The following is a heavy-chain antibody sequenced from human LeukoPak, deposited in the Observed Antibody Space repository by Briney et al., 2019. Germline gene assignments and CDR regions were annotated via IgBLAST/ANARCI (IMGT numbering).Heavy chain of an antibody. CDR1: GDSVSSNSAA. CDR3: AGGTYSGYDS. D-gene: IGHD5-12*01. CDR2: TYYRSKWYY. Sequence: SQTLSLTCAISGDSVSSNSAAWNWIRQSPSRGLEWLGRTYYRSKWYYDYVVSLKSRITIIPDTSKNQFSLQLSSVTPKDTAVYYCAGGTYSGYDSWGQGTLVTVSS. V-gene: IGHV6-1*01. J-gene: IGHJ5*02.